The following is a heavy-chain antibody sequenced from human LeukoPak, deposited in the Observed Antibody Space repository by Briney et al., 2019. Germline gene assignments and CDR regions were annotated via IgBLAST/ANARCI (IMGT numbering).Heavy chain of an antibody. J-gene: IGHJ4*02. CDR3: ARKRRPLDY. V-gene: IGHV4-30-4*01. CDR1: GGSISSGDYY. CDR2: INHSGST. Sequence: ASQTLSLTCTVSGGSISSGDYYWSWIRQPPGKGLEWIGEINHSGSTNYNPSLKSRVTISVDTSKNQFSLKLSSVTAADTAVYYCARKRRPLDYWGQGTLVTVSS.